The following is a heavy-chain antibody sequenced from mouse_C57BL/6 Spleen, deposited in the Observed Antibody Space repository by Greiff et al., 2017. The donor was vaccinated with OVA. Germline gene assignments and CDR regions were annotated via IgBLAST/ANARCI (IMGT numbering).Heavy chain of an antibody. CDR3: ARRTAQATFDY. Sequence: QVQLQQSGAELVMPGASVKLSCKASGYTFTSYWMHWVKQRPGQGLEWIGEIDPSDSYTNYNQKFKGKSTLTVDKSSSTAYMQLSSLTSEDSAVYYCARRTAQATFDYWGQGTTLTVSS. CDR2: IDPSDSYT. CDR1: GYTFTSYW. D-gene: IGHD3-2*02. J-gene: IGHJ2*01. V-gene: IGHV1-69*01.